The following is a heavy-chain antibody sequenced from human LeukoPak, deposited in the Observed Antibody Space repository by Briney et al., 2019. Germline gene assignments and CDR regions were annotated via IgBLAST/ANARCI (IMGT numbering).Heavy chain of an antibody. V-gene: IGHV1-2*02. D-gene: IGHD1-26*01. CDR1: GYTFTGYY. J-gene: IGHJ4*02. Sequence: ASVKVSCKASGYTFTGYYMHWVRQAPGQGLEWMGWINPNSGGTNYAQKFQGRVTMTRDTSISTAYMELSSLRSEDTAVYYCARGTSQGSYYGFDYWGQGTLVTVSS. CDR2: INPNSGGT. CDR3: ARGTSQGSYYGFDY.